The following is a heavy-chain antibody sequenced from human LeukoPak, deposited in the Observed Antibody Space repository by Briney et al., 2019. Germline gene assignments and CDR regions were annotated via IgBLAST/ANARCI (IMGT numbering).Heavy chain of an antibody. CDR1: EYLPSSYPFNGHF. V-gene: IGHV1-2*06. CDR3: AREMGGDYGAFED. Sequence: ASVKVSCKPSEYLPSSYPFNGHFFHWLRQAPGHGFEWLGRINPNSGVTEYGQKFQGRDTVTRDTSINTAYMVLTRLTSDDTAIYFCAREMGGDYGAFEDWGQGTLVTVSS. CDR2: INPNSGVT. D-gene: IGHD4-17*01. J-gene: IGHJ4*02.